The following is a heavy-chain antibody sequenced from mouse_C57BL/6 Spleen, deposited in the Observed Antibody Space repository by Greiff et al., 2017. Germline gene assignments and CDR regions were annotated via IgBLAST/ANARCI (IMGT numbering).Heavy chain of an antibody. V-gene: IGHV1-59*01. Sequence: VQLQQPGAELVRPGTSVKLSCKASGYTFTSYWMHWVKQRPGQGLEWIGVIVPSDSYTNYNQKFKGKATLTVDTSSSTAYMQLSSLTSEDSAVYYSARRGYSNYRYAMDYWGQGTSVTVSS. CDR2: IVPSDSYT. J-gene: IGHJ4*01. CDR1: GYTFTSYW. CDR3: ARRGYSNYRYAMDY. D-gene: IGHD2-5*01.